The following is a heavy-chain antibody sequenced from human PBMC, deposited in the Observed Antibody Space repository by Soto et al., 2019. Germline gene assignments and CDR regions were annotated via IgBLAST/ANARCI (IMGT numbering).Heavy chain of an antibody. V-gene: IGHV1-46*01. Sequence: ASLKVSCKASGYTFTSYYMHWVRQAPGQGLEWMGIINPSGGSTSYAQKFQGRVTMTRDTSTSTVYMELSSLRSEDTAVYYCARLLYYDSSGALEPEDYGMDVWGQGTTVTVSS. CDR3: ARLLYYDSSGALEPEDYGMDV. D-gene: IGHD3-22*01. CDR2: INPSGGST. J-gene: IGHJ6*02. CDR1: GYTFTSYY.